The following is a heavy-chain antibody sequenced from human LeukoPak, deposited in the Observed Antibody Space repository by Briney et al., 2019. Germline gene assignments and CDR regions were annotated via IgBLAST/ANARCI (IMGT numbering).Heavy chain of an antibody. J-gene: IGHJ3*02. CDR2: IKQDGSEK. CDR1: GFTFSSYW. Sequence: GGSLRLSCAASGFTFSSYWMSWVRQAPGKGLEWVADIKQDGSEKYYVDSVKGRFTISRDNAKNSLYLQMNSLRAEDTAVYYCASLYYDFWSGYINAFDIWGQGTMVTVSS. V-gene: IGHV3-7*01. CDR3: ASLYYDFWSGYINAFDI. D-gene: IGHD3-3*01.